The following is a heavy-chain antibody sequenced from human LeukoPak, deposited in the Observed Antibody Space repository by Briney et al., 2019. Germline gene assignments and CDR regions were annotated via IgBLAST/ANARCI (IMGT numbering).Heavy chain of an antibody. CDR2: INTNTGNP. Sequence: ASVKVSCKASGYTFASYAMNWVRQAPGQGLEWMGWINTNTGNPTYAQGSTGRFVFSLDTSVSTAYLQISSLKAEDTAVYYCARDLLLLWFGEGDAFDIWGQGTMVTVSS. J-gene: IGHJ3*02. D-gene: IGHD3-10*01. CDR3: ARDLLLLWFGEGDAFDI. CDR1: GYTFASYA. V-gene: IGHV7-4-1*02.